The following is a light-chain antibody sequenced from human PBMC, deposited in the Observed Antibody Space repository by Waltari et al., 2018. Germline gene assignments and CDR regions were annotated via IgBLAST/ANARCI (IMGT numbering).Light chain of an antibody. CDR1: QSLVHSDGNTH. CDR3: MQGTHWPYT. J-gene: IGKJ2*01. CDR2: RVS. V-gene: IGKV2-30*02. Sequence: DVVMTQSPLSLPVTLGQPASISCKSSQSLVHSDGNTHLNWFQQRPGQSPRRLIYRVSNRDCGVPDRFSGSGSDTDFTLKISRVEAGDVGVYYCMQGTHWPYTFGQGTKLDIK.